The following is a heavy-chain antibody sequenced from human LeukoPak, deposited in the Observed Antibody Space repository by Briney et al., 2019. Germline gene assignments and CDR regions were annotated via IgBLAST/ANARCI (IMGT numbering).Heavy chain of an antibody. CDR3: ARDSSTLNWFDP. J-gene: IGHJ5*02. D-gene: IGHD6-13*01. Sequence: SGGSLRLSCAASGFTFSSYAMHWVRQAPGKGLEWVAVISYDGSNKYYADSVKGRFTISRDNSKNALYLQMNSLRAEDTAVYYCARDSSTLNWFDPWGQGTLVTVSS. CDR1: GFTFSSYA. CDR2: ISYDGSNK. V-gene: IGHV3-30*04.